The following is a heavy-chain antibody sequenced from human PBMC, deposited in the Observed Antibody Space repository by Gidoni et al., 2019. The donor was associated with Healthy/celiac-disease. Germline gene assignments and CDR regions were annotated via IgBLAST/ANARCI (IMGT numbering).Heavy chain of an antibody. V-gene: IGHV3-7*01. CDR3: ARDRRGRGKDY. Sequence: EVQLVESGGGLVQPGGSLRRSCAASGFTFRSYWMSWVRQAPGKGLGWVANIKQDGSEKYYVDSVKGRFTISRDNAKNSLYLQMNSLRAEDTAVYYCARDRRGRGKDYWGQGTLVTVSS. CDR1: GFTFRSYW. J-gene: IGHJ4*02. CDR2: IKQDGSEK. D-gene: IGHD2-15*01.